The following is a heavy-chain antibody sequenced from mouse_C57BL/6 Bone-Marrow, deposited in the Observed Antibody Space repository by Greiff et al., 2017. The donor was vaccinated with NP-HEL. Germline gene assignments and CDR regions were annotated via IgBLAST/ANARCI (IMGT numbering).Heavy chain of an antibody. D-gene: IGHD1-1*01. CDR3: ARKAPITTVVYFDY. CDR1: GYTFTSYW. V-gene: IGHV1-55*01. Sequence: QVQLQQPGAELVKPGASVKMSCKASGYTFTSYWITWVKQRPGQGLEWIGDIYPGSGSTNYNEKFTSKATLTVDTSSSTAYMQLSSLTSEDSAVYYCARKAPITTVVYFDYWGQGTTLTVSS. CDR2: IYPGSGST. J-gene: IGHJ2*01.